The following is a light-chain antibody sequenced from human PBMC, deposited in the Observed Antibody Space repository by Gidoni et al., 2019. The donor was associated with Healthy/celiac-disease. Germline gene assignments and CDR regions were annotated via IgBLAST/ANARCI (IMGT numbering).Light chain of an antibody. V-gene: IGLV1-44*01. J-gene: IGLJ2*01. Sequence: QSVLTQPPQPSGTPGQRVTISCSGSSSNIGSNTVNWYQQLPGTAPNLLIYSNNQRPSGVPARFSGSKSGTSASLAISGLQSADEADYYCAAWDDSLNGVVFGGGTKLTVL. CDR1: SSNIGSNT. CDR3: AAWDDSLNGVV. CDR2: SNN.